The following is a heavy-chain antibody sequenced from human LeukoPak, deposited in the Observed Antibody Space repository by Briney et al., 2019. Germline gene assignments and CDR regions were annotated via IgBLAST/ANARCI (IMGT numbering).Heavy chain of an antibody. V-gene: IGHV4-34*08. CDR1: GFSFSDYS. J-gene: IGHJ3*02. Sequence: GSLRLSCVASGFSFSDYSMNWVRQPPGKGLEWIGEINHSGSTNYSPSLKSRVTISLDTSRNQFSLKLNSVTAADTAVYYCAKSNGYGLIDIWGQGTMVTVSS. CDR2: INHSGST. D-gene: IGHD3-22*01. CDR3: AKSNGYGLIDI.